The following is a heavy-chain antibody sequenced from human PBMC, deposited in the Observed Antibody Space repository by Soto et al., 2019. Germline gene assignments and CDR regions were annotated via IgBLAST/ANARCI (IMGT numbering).Heavy chain of an antibody. CDR1: GFTFSSRG. V-gene: IGHV3-33*06. D-gene: IGHD2-8*02. J-gene: IGHJ4*02. CDR2: IWYDGSKK. Sequence: VGSLRLSCAASGFTFSSRGMHWVRQAPGKGLEWVALIWYDGSKKYYADSVKGRFTISRDNSKNTLYLQMNSLTAEDTAVYFCAKRPGAGGQFDYWGQGALLTVSS. CDR3: AKRPGAGGQFDY.